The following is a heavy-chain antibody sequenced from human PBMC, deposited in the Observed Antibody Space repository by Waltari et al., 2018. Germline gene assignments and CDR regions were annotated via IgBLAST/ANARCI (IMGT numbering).Heavy chain of an antibody. D-gene: IGHD3-3*01. CDR2: VAYNGKT. CDR1: GDSINNYY. Sequence: QVQLQESGPGLVKPSETLSLTCSVSGDSINNYYWNWIRQPPGKELEWIGYVAYNGKTNSNPSLKGRVTISVDTSKTQFSLKVTSVTAADTAVYYCGRSYDFWSGYPVEYWGPGSLVTVSS. V-gene: IGHV4-59*01. CDR3: GRSYDFWSGYPVEY. J-gene: IGHJ4*02.